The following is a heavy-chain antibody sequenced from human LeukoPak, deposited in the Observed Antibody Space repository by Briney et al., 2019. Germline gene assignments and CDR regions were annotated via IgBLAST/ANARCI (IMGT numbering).Heavy chain of an antibody. V-gene: IGHV3-74*01. Sequence: GGSLRLPCAASGFTFSSYWMHRVRQAPGKGLVWVSRINSDGSSTSYADSVKGRFTISRDNAKNTLYLQMNSLRAEDTAVYYCAREGYSGYLLDYWGQGTLVTVSS. CDR3: AREGYSGYLLDY. D-gene: IGHD5-12*01. CDR2: INSDGSST. CDR1: GFTFSSYW. J-gene: IGHJ4*02.